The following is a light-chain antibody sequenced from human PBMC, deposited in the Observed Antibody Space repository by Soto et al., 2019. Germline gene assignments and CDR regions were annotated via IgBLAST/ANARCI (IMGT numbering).Light chain of an antibody. Sequence: DIQMTQSPSSLSASVGDRVTITCRASQSISRYLNWYQQKPGKAPKLLIYAASSLQRRVPSRFSRSGSGADFTLTISSLQPEDSATYYCQQSYSTPRLFTFGQGLNLEI. CDR2: AAS. CDR1: QSISRY. CDR3: QQSYSTPRLFT. J-gene: IGKJ2*01. V-gene: IGKV1-39*01.